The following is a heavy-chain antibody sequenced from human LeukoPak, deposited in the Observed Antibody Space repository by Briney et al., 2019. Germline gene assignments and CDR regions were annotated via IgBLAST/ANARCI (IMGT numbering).Heavy chain of an antibody. CDR1: GFTSSDHA. V-gene: IGHV3-30*12. CDR2: ISYDRSNR. D-gene: IGHD1-1*01. CDR3: AKVDNWKYAHHDF. Sequence: GGSLRLSCGASGFTSSDHAMHWVRQAPGKGLEWVADISYDRSNRFYADSLKGRFTISRDNSKYTLSLQMNSLRDDDTAVYYCAKVDNWKYAHHDFWGQGTLVTVSS. J-gene: IGHJ4*02.